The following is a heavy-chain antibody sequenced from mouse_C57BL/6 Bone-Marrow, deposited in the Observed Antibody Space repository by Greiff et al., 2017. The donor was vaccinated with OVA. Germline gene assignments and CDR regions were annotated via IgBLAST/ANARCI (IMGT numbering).Heavy chain of an antibody. CDR2: IYPNSGST. Sequence: QVQLQQSGAELVKPGASVKLSCKASGYTFTSYWMHWVKQRPGQGLEWIGLIYPNSGSTNYNEKFKSKATLTVDKSSSTAYMQLSSLTSEDSAVYYCAREENDYERDWFAYWGQGTLVTVSA. CDR3: AREENDYERDWFAY. J-gene: IGHJ3*01. D-gene: IGHD2-4*01. V-gene: IGHV1-64*01. CDR1: GYTFTSYW.